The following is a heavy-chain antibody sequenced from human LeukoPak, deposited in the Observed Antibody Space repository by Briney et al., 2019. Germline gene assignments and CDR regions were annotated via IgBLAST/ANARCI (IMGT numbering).Heavy chain of an antibody. V-gene: IGHV1-69*02. CDR1: GGTFSSYT. D-gene: IGHD3-22*01. J-gene: IGHJ4*02. CDR3: ARRVRYDSSGYYFDY. CDR2: IIPILGIA. Sequence: SVKVYCKASGGTFSSYTISWVRQAPGQGLEWMGRIIPILGIANYAQKFQGRVTITADKSTSTAYMELSSLRSEDTAVYYCARRVRYDSSGYYFDYWGQGTLVTVSS.